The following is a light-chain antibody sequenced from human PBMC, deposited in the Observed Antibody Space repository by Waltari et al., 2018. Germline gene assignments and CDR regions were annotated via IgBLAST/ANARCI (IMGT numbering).Light chain of an antibody. J-gene: IGLJ3*02. V-gene: IGLV2-23*01. CDR1: SSDIGRYNL. CDR2: EDT. Sequence: QSALTQPASVSGSLGQSLTIPCTGTSSDIGRYNLFSWYQHHPGKAPKLMIYEDTQRPSGVSDRFSGSKSGNTASLTISGLQAEDEADYYCCSYVGDITWVFGGGTKLTVL. CDR3: CSYVGDITWV.